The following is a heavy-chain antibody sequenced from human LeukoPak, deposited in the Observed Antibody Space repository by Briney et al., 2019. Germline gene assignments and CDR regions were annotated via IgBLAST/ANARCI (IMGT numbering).Heavy chain of an antibody. Sequence: ASVKVSCKASGGTFSSYAISWVRQAPGQGLEWMGRIIPIFGTENYAQKFQGRVTITTDESTSTAYMELSSLRSEDTAVYYCARQGWRPYYYYYMDVWGKGTTVTVSS. CDR3: ARQGWRPYYYYYMDV. V-gene: IGHV1-69*05. D-gene: IGHD2-15*01. J-gene: IGHJ6*03. CDR1: GGTFSSYA. CDR2: IIPIFGTE.